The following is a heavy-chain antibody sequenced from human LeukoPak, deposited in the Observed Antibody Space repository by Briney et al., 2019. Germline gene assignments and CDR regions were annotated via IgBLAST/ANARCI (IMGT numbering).Heavy chain of an antibody. CDR2: IKQYGSEK. Sequence: PGGSLRLSCVASGFTFSNYWMIWVRQAPGKGLEWVANIKQYGSEKYYVDSVKGRFTISRDNTKNSLYVQMNSLRVEDTAVYYCARDVGAATGWGQGTLVTVSS. CDR1: GFTFSNYW. J-gene: IGHJ4*02. CDR3: ARDVGAATG. D-gene: IGHD1-26*01. V-gene: IGHV3-7*01.